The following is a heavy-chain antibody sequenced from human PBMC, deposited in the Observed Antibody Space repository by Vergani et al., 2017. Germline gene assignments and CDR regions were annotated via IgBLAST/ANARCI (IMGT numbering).Heavy chain of an antibody. V-gene: IGHV1-69*08. Sequence: QVQLVQSGAEVKKPGSSVKVSCKASGGTFSSYTISWVRQAPGQGLEWMGRIIPILGIANYAQKFQGRVTITADKSTSTAYMELSSLRSEDTAVYYCAREDLYCSGGSCYGYYYYGMDVWGQGTTVTVSS. CDR3: AREDLYCSGGSCYGYYYYGMDV. J-gene: IGHJ6*02. D-gene: IGHD2-15*01. CDR1: GGTFSSYT. CDR2: IIPILGIA.